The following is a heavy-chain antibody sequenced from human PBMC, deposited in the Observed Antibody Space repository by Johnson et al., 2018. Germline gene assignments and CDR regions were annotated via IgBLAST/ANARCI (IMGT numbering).Heavy chain of an antibody. CDR3: VRGQKDYRYDAFDM. Sequence: VQLVESGGGLVQPGGSLRLSCEASGFIFSAYWMSWVRQAPGKGLEWVADTKQDGSEKDYVDSVKGRFTISRDNAKNSLYLQMNSLRVEDTAVYYCVRGQKDYRYDAFDMWGLGTMVTVS. D-gene: IGHD3-16*02. CDR2: TKQDGSEK. V-gene: IGHV3-7*01. J-gene: IGHJ3*02. CDR1: GFIFSAYW.